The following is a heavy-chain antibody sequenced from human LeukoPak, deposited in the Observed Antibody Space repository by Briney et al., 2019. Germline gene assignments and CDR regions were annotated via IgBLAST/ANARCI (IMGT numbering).Heavy chain of an antibody. J-gene: IGHJ4*02. V-gene: IGHV3-30*18. CDR2: ISYDGSNK. CDR1: GFTFSSYG. Sequence: GRSLRLSCAASGFTFSSYGMHWVRQDPGKGLEWVAVISYDGSNKYYADSVKGRFTISRDNSKNTLYLQMNSLRAEDTAVYYCAKDEGEAPIYCSGGSCYSGYAACYYWGQGTLVTVSS. CDR3: AKDEGEAPIYCSGGSCYSGYAACYY. D-gene: IGHD2-15*01.